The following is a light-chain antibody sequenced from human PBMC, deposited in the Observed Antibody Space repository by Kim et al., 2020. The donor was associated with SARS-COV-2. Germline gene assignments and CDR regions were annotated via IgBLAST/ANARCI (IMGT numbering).Light chain of an antibody. Sequence: QSITISCAGTSIDVGGYKYVSWYQQYPGKAPKLIIYDVNKRPSGVSNRFSGSKSGNTASLTISGLQAEDEADYYCNSYTSSSSWVFGGGTQLTVL. J-gene: IGLJ3*02. CDR3: NSYTSSSSWV. CDR1: SIDVGGYKY. CDR2: DVN. V-gene: IGLV2-14*04.